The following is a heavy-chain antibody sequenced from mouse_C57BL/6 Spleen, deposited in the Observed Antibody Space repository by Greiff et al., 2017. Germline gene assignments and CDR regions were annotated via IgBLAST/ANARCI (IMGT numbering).Heavy chain of an antibody. Sequence: QVQLKQPGAELVRPGSSVKLSCKASGYTFTSYWMHWVKQRPIQGLEWIGNIDPSDSETHYNQKFKDKATLTVDKSSSTAYMQLSSLTSEDSAVYYCAREAGGPGFAYWGQGTLVTVSA. J-gene: IGHJ3*01. V-gene: IGHV1-52*01. CDR2: IDPSDSET. CDR3: AREAGGPGFAY. CDR1: GYTFTSYW. D-gene: IGHD1-1*02.